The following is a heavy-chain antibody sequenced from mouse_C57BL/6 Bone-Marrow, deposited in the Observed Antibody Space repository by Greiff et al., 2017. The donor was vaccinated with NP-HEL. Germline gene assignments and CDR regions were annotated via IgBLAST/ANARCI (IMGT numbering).Heavy chain of an antibody. V-gene: IGHV5-16*01. CDR1: GFTFSDYY. J-gene: IGHJ2*01. D-gene: IGHD2-12*01. Sequence: EVMLQEPEAGLVQPGSSMKLSCKASGFTFSDYYMAWVRQVPEKGLEWIGKINHDGSSTYYLDSLKSSFIISRDNAKNILYLQMSSLKSEDTATYYCARGRLVFYYWGQGTTLTVSA. CDR2: INHDGSST. CDR3: ARGRLVFYY.